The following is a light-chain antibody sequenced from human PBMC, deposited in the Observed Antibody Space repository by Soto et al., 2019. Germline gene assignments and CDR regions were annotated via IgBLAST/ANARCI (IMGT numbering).Light chain of an antibody. Sequence: DIQMTQSPSSLSASVGDRVTITCRASQSISSYLNWYQQKPGKAPKLLIYAASSLQSGVPSRFSGSGSGTEFTLTISSLQPDDFATYYCQQYNSYSTFGPGTKVDI. V-gene: IGKV1-39*01. CDR3: QQYNSYST. CDR1: QSISSY. J-gene: IGKJ1*01. CDR2: AAS.